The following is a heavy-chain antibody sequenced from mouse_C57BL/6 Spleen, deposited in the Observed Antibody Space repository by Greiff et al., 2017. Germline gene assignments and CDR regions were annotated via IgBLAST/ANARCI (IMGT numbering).Heavy chain of an antibody. V-gene: IGHV6-3*01. D-gene: IGHD2-2*01. J-gene: IGHJ2*01. CDR1: GFTFSNYW. Sequence: EVKLMESGGGLVQPGGSMKLSCVASGFTFSNYWMNWVRQSPETGLEWVAQIRLKSDNYATHYAESVKGRFTISRDESKSSVYLQMNNLRAEDTGIYYCTGGYDDYGGKGTTLTVSS. CDR2: IRLKSDNYAT. CDR3: TGGYDDY.